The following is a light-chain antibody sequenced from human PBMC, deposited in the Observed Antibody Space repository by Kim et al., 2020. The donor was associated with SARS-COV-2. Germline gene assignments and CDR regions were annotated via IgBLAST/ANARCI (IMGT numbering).Light chain of an antibody. CDR3: QVCAGTDDHPV. CDR1: NIETKN. Sequence: APGDTARIVCGGDNIETKNVRWYQQRPGQAPVLVVRFNDDRPSGIPGRFSGSNSGNTATLTIASVEAGDEADYFCQVCAGTDDHPVFGGGTQLTVL. V-gene: IGLV3-21*02. J-gene: IGLJ3*02. CDR2: FND.